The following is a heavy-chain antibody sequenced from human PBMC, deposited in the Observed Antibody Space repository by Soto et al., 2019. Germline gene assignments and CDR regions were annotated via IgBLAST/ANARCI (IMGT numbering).Heavy chain of an antibody. Sequence: PSETLSLTCAVSGYSISSGYYWGWLRQPPGKGLEWIGSIYHSGSTYYNPSLKSRVTISVDTSKNQFSLKLSSVTAADTAVYYCAREFGQWLVLDYYYGMDVWGQGTTVTVSS. CDR2: IYHSGST. V-gene: IGHV4-38-2*02. J-gene: IGHJ6*02. CDR1: GYSISSGYY. CDR3: AREFGQWLVLDYYYGMDV. D-gene: IGHD6-19*01.